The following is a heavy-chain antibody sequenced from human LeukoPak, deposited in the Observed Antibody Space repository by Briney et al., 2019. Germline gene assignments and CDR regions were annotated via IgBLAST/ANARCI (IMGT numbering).Heavy chain of an antibody. Sequence: SETLSLTCTVSGGSISSSSYYWGWIRQPPGKGLECIGSIYYRGSTYYNPSLKSRVTISVDTSKNQFSLKLSSVTAADTAVYSCARHRMYSYDSSGRGVADAFDIWGPGTMVTVSS. V-gene: IGHV4-39*01. D-gene: IGHD3-22*01. CDR3: ARHRMYSYDSSGRGVADAFDI. CDR2: IYYRGST. CDR1: GGSISSSSYY. J-gene: IGHJ3*02.